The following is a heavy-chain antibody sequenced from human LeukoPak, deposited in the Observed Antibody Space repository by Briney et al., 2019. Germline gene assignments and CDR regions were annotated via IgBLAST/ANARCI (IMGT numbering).Heavy chain of an antibody. V-gene: IGHV3-23*01. CDR1: GFTFSSSA. D-gene: IGHD5-24*01. CDR2: ISGSGSGGST. Sequence: GGSPRLSCAASGFTFSSSAMSWVRQAPGKGLEWVSSISGSGSGGSTYYADSVKGRFTISRDNSKNTLYLQMNSLIAEDTAVYYCAKSCYNRFDYWGQGTRVTVSS. CDR3: AKSCYNRFDY. J-gene: IGHJ4*02.